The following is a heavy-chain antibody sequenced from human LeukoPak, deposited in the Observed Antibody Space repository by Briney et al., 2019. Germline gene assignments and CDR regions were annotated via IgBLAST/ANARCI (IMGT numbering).Heavy chain of an antibody. CDR3: ARRLPDSGSDSPDY. CDR2: IKFDGSQK. D-gene: IGHD3-10*01. J-gene: IGHJ4*02. Sequence: PGGSLRLSCAPSGFTFSSFDMHWVRQPPDKGLEWVAFIKFDGSQKYYADSVRGRFNVSRYNSRNMLYLQLDSLRDDDTAVYFCARRLPDSGSDSPDYWGQGTLVTVSS. V-gene: IGHV3-30*02. CDR1: GFTFSSFD.